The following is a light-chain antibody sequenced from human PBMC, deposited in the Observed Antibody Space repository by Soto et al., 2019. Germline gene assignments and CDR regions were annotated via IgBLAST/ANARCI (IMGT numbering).Light chain of an antibody. CDR1: QGVSSGY. CDR2: GTS. Sequence: EIVLTQSPGTLSLSPGERATLSCRASQGVSSGYLAWYQQNPGQAPRLLISGTSSRATGIPDRFSGSGSGTDFTLNISRLEPEDVAVYYCQQYGRSPRTFGQGTKVEI. CDR3: QQYGRSPRT. V-gene: IGKV3-20*01. J-gene: IGKJ1*01.